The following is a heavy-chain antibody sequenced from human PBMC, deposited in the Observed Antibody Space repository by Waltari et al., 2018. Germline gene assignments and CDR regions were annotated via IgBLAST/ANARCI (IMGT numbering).Heavy chain of an antibody. CDR1: GGSFSTYA. Sequence: QVQLVQSGAEVKKPGSSVKVSCKASGGSFSTYAITWVRQAPGQGLEWMGGIIPMFETANYAQKVQERVTITTDGSMTTAYMDLSSLTSEDTAVYYCARGGLYGQQLLESAFEIWGQGTKVTVAS. CDR2: IIPMFETA. V-gene: IGHV1-69*05. D-gene: IGHD6-13*01. J-gene: IGHJ3*02. CDR3: ARGGLYGQQLLESAFEI.